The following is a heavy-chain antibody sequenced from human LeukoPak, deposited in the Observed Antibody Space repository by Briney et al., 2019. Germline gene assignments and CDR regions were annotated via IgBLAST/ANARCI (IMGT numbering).Heavy chain of an antibody. CDR1: RYTFTDYY. D-gene: IGHD7-27*01. CDR2: INPKSGET. J-gene: IGHJ3*01. Sequence: GASVKVSCKASRYTFTDYYMHWVRQAPGQGLEWMGWINPKSGETRYEQNFQGRVTMTRDTSITTAYMELSRLRSDDTAVYYCAREAGDNTYNVWGQGIMVTVSS. CDR3: AREAGDNTYNV. V-gene: IGHV1-2*02.